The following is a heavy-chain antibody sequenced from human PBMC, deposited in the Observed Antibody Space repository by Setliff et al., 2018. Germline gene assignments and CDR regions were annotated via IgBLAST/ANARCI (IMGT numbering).Heavy chain of an antibody. Sequence: PSETLSLTCSVSGDSIRSVTYYWGWIRQPPGKGLEWIATMYYSGDTYHNPSLKSRVSISVGTSKNQISLRLSSVAAADTAFYYCARRRFRYFDWSFDLWGQGTPVTVSS. CDR1: GDSIRSVTYY. CDR3: ARRRFRYFDWSFDL. D-gene: IGHD3-9*01. CDR2: MYYSGDT. V-gene: IGHV4-39*01. J-gene: IGHJ4*02.